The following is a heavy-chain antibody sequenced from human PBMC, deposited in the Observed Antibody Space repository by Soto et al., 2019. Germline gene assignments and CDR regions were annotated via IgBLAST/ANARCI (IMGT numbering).Heavy chain of an antibody. Sequence: SETLSLTCIVSGVSISSIIYYWGLIRQPPGKGLEWIGSIYYSGSTYYNPSLKSRVTISVDTSKYHFSLKLSSVTAADTAVFYCARHRARNWFDPWGQGTLVTVSS. CDR2: IYYSGST. V-gene: IGHV4-39*01. J-gene: IGHJ5*02. CDR1: GVSISSIIYY. CDR3: ARHRARNWFDP. D-gene: IGHD6-6*01.